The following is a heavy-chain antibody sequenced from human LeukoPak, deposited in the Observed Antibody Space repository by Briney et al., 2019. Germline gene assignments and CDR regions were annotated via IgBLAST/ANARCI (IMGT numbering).Heavy chain of an antibody. CDR2: ISAYNGNT. J-gene: IGHJ4*02. V-gene: IGHV1-18*01. Sequence: GASVKVSCKASGYTFTNYAMHWVRQAPGQGLEWMGWISAYNGNTNYAQKLQGRVTMTTDTSTSTAYMELRSLRSDDTAVYYCARDQLGSSWFQVDYWGQGTLVTVSS. CDR1: GYTFTNYA. CDR3: ARDQLGSSWFQVDY. D-gene: IGHD6-13*01.